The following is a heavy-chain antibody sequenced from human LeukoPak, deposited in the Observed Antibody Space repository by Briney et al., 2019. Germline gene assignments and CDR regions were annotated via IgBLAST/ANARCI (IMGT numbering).Heavy chain of an antibody. CDR2: INHSGST. D-gene: IGHD4-17*01. V-gene: IGHV4-34*01. CDR1: GGSFSGYY. CDR3: ASLYGVPTINWFDP. J-gene: IGHJ5*02. Sequence: SDTLSLTCAVYGGSFSGYYWSWIRQPPGKGLEWIGEINHSGSTNYKQSLTSRVTISVATSKDQFTLKLSSVTAADTAVYYCASLYGVPTINWFDPWGQGTLVTVS.